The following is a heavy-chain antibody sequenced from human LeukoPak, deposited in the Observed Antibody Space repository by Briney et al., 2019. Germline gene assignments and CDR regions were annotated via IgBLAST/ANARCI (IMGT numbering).Heavy chain of an antibody. V-gene: IGHV4-39*01. D-gene: IGHD5-18*01. J-gene: IGHJ4*02. CDR2: IYYSAST. Sequence: PSETLSLTCTVSGGSISSSSYYWGWIRHPPGKGLEWIGSIYYSASTYYNPSLKSRVTISVDTSKNQFSLKLSSVTAADTAVYYCARGADTDGVDYFDYWGQGTLVTVSS. CDR1: GGSISSSSYY. CDR3: ARGADTDGVDYFDY.